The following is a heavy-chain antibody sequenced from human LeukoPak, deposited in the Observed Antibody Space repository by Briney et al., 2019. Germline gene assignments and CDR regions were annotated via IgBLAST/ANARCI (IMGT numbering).Heavy chain of an antibody. CDR1: GLIFSDYA. V-gene: IGHV3-30*04. J-gene: IGHJ3*01. CDR3: ARARSSYGYGDAFDV. Sequence: PGGSLRLSCAVSGLIFSDYAMHWVRQAPGKGLEWVAVISYDGSSKYYADSVKGRFTISRDNSKNTLYLQMNSLRAEDTAVYYCARARSSYGYGDAFDVWGQGTMVTVSS. D-gene: IGHD5-18*01. CDR2: ISYDGSSK.